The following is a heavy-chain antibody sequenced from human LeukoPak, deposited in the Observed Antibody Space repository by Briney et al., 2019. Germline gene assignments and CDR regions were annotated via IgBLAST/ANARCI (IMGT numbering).Heavy chain of an antibody. CDR1: GFTVSSNY. Sequence: GGSLRLSCAASGFTVSSNYMSWVRQAPGKGLEWVAVISYDGSNKYYADSVKGRFTISRDNSKNTLYLQMNSLRAEDTAVYYCARDLGVTTNDYWGQGTLVTVSS. D-gene: IGHD4-17*01. J-gene: IGHJ4*02. CDR3: ARDLGVTTNDY. CDR2: ISYDGSNK. V-gene: IGHV3-30-3*01.